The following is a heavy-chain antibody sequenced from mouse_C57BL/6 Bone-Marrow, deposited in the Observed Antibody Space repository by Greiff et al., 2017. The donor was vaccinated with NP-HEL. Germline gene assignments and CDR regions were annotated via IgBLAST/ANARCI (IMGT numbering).Heavy chain of an antibody. D-gene: IGHD2-1*01. CDR2: IDPSDSYT. CDR1: GYTFTSYW. CDR3: ARDGNYKNFDV. V-gene: IGHV1-69*01. J-gene: IGHJ1*03. Sequence: QVQLQQPGAELVMPGASVKLSCKASGYTFTSYWMHWVKQRPGQGLEWIGEIDPSDSYTNYNQKFKGKSTLTVDKSSSTAYMQLSSLTSEDSAVYYCARDGNYKNFDVWSTGTTVTVSS.